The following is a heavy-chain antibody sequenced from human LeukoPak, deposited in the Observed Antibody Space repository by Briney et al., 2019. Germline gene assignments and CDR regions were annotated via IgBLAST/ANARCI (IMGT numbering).Heavy chain of an antibody. Sequence: GGSLRLSCAASGFTFSSYSMNWVRQAPGKGLEWVSSISSSSSYIYYADSVKGRFTISRDNAKNSLYLQMNSLRAEDTAVYYCATARRWLRPFDYWGQGTLVTVSS. D-gene: IGHD5-12*01. CDR1: GFTFSSYS. J-gene: IGHJ4*02. CDR3: ATARRWLRPFDY. CDR2: ISSSSSYI. V-gene: IGHV3-21*01.